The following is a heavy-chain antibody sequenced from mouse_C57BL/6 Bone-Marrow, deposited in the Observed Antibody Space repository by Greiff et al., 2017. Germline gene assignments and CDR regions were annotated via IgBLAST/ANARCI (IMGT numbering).Heavy chain of an antibody. J-gene: IGHJ3*01. D-gene: IGHD2-4*01. CDR3: ASYDYDLSWFAY. Sequence: VQLQQSGAELAKPGASVKLSCKASGYTFTSYWMHWVKQRPGQGLEWIGYINPSSGYTKYNQKFKGKATLTADKSSSTAYMQLSRLTYEDSAVYYCASYDYDLSWFAYWGQGTLVTVSA. V-gene: IGHV1-7*01. CDR1: GYTFTSYW. CDR2: INPSSGYT.